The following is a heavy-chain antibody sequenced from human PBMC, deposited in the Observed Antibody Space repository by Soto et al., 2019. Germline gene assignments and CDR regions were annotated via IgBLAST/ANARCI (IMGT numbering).Heavy chain of an antibody. Sequence: ASVKVSCKASGYTFTSYGISWVRQAPGQGLEWMGWISANNGNTKYSQKFQGRVTITRDTSASTAYMELSSLRSEDTAVYYCARRRDYSSSYYYYYGMDVWGQGTTVTVSS. CDR2: ISANNGNT. J-gene: IGHJ6*02. CDR3: ARRRDYSSSYYYYYGMDV. D-gene: IGHD6-13*01. CDR1: GYTFTSYG. V-gene: IGHV1-18*01.